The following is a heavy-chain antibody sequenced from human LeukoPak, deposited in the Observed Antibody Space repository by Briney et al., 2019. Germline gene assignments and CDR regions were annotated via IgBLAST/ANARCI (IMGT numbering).Heavy chain of an antibody. CDR1: GYSFTSYW. Sequence: GESLQISCKGSGYSFTSYWIGWVRQMPGKGLEWMGIIYPGDSDTRYSPSFQGQVTISADKSISTAYLQWSSLKASDTAMYYCARHPPRYYDSSGYYSPYYFDYWGQGTLVTVSS. CDR2: IYPGDSDT. J-gene: IGHJ4*02. CDR3: ARHPPRYYDSSGYYSPYYFDY. V-gene: IGHV5-51*01. D-gene: IGHD3-22*01.